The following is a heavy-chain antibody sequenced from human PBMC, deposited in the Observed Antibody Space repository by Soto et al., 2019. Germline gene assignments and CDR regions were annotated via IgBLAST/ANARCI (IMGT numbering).Heavy chain of an antibody. CDR2: INSDGSST. CDR3: ARDNGYAVEGDHTPAGFDY. CDR1: GFTFSSYW. Sequence: EVQLVESGGGLVQPGGSLRLSCAASGFTFSSYWMHWVRQAPGKGLVWVSRINSDGSSTSYADSVKGRFTISRDNAKNTLDLQMNSLRAEDTAVYYCARDNGYAVEGDHTPAGFDYWGRGTLVTVSS. V-gene: IGHV3-74*01. D-gene: IGHD2-2*01. J-gene: IGHJ4*02.